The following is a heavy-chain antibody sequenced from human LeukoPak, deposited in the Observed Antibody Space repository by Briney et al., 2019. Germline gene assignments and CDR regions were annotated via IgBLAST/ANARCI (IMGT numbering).Heavy chain of an antibody. CDR2: IIPIFDTA. D-gene: IGHD3-22*01. Sequence: ASVKVSCKASGGTSSSYAISWVRQAPGQGLEWMGGIIPIFDTANYAQKFQGRVTINADESTSTAYMELSSLTSEDTAMYYCARLASGDSSGYYYTQRTTDAFDIWGQGTMVTVSS. CDR1: GGTSSSYA. J-gene: IGHJ3*02. CDR3: ARLASGDSSGYYYTQRTTDAFDI. V-gene: IGHV1-69*01.